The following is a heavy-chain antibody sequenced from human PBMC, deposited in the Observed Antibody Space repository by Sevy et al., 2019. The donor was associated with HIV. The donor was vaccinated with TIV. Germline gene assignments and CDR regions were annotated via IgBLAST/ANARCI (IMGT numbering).Heavy chain of an antibody. Sequence: GGSLRLSCAASGFTFDDYTMHWVRQAPGKGLEWVSLISWDGGSTYYADSVKDRFTISSDNGKNSLYLQMNSLRTEDTAWYYCATSIAARPLGPSLDVWGQGTTVTVSS. V-gene: IGHV3-43*01. CDR2: ISWDGGST. CDR1: GFTFDDYT. J-gene: IGHJ6*02. CDR3: ATSIAARPLGPSLDV. D-gene: IGHD6-6*01.